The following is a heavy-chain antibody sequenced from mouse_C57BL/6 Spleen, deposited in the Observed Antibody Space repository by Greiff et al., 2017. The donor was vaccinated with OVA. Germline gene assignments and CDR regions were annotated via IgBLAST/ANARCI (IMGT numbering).Heavy chain of an antibody. CDR3: SRGRRLRRVGDAMDY. CDR2: IDPSGSYT. V-gene: IGHV1-59*01. Sequence: QVQLQQPGAELVRPGTSVKLSCKASGYTFTSYWMHWVKQRPGQGLEWIGVIDPSGSYTNYNQKFKGKATLTVDTSSSTAYMQDSSLTSEDSAVYYGSRGRRLRRVGDAMDYWGQGTSVTVSS. J-gene: IGHJ4*01. D-gene: IGHD2-4*01. CDR1: GYTFTSYW.